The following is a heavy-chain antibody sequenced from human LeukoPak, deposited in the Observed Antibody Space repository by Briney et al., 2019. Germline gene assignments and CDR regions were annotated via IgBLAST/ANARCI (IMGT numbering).Heavy chain of an antibody. CDR2: IHGNSGGI. J-gene: IGHJ5*02. Sequence: GGSLRLSCAASGFTFNDYTMHWVRQAPGKGLEWVLGIHGNSGGITYVDSVKGRFTISRDNSKNTLYLQMNSLRAEDTAVYYCAKDDVVVPAAIMDWFDPWGQGTLVTVSS. D-gene: IGHD2-2*02. CDR1: GFTFNDYT. V-gene: IGHV3-9*01. CDR3: AKDDVVVPAAIMDWFDP.